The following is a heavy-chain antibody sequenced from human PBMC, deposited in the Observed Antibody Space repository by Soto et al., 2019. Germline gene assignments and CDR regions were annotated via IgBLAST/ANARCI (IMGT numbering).Heavy chain of an antibody. V-gene: IGHV3-74*01. CDR2: INSDGSST. CDR3: AREGPYGDYYYYGMDV. CDR1: GFTFSSYW. Sequence: GGSLRLSCAASGFTFSSYWMHWVRQAPGKGLVWVSRINSDGSSTSYADSVKGRFTISRDNAKNTLYLQMNSLRAEDTAVYYCAREGPYGDYYYYGMDVWGQGTTVTVSS. D-gene: IGHD4-17*01. J-gene: IGHJ6*02.